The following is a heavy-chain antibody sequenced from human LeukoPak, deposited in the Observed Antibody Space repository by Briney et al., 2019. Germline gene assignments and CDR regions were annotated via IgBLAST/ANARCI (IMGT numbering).Heavy chain of an antibody. CDR3: AKEGVGYDSSGSPNFDI. D-gene: IGHD3-22*01. CDR2: ISGSGGST. V-gene: IGHV3-23*01. Sequence: GGSLRLSCAASGFTFSSYAMSWVRQAPGKGLEWVSAISGSGGSTYYADSVKGRFTISRDNSKNTLYLQMNSLRAKDTAVYYCAKEGVGYDSSGSPNFDIWGQGTMVTVSS. CDR1: GFTFSSYA. J-gene: IGHJ3*02.